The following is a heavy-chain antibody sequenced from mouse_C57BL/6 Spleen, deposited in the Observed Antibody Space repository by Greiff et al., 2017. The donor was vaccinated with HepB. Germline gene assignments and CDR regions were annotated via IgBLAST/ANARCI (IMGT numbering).Heavy chain of an antibody. V-gene: IGHV5-6*01. CDR2: ISSGGSYT. CDR1: GFTFSSYG. CDR3: ARHLTGSYYFDY. J-gene: IGHJ2*01. D-gene: IGHD4-1*01. Sequence: EVMLVESGGDLVKPGGSLKLSCAASGFTFSSYGMSWVRQTPDKRLEWVATISSGGSYTYYPDSVKGRFTISRDNAKNTLYLQMSSLKSEDTAMYYCARHLTGSYYFDYWGQGTTLTVSS.